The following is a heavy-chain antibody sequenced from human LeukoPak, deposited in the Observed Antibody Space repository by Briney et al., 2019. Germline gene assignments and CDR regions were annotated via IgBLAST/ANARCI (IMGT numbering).Heavy chain of an antibody. J-gene: IGHJ4*02. Sequence: GGSLRLSCAASGFTFSSYSMNWVRQAPGKGLEWVSYISSSSSTIYYADSVKGRFTISRDNSKSTLYLQMNSLRAEDTAVYYCARERITMVRGVTVYYFDYWGQGTLVTVSS. CDR3: ARERITMVRGVTVYYFDY. CDR2: ISSSSSTI. V-gene: IGHV3-48*01. D-gene: IGHD3-10*01. CDR1: GFTFSSYS.